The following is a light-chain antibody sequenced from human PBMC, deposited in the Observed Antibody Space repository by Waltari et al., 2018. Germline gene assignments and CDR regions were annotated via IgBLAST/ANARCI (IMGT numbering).Light chain of an antibody. CDR2: EVS. V-gene: IGLV2-8*01. Sequence: QSALTQPPSASGAPGQSVTISCTGTSSDVGGYNYVSWYQQHPGEAPKLLIYEVSKRPSGVPKRFSGSKSGNTASLTVSGLQAEDEGDYYCSSYAGRNTLFGGGTKLTVL. CDR3: SSYAGRNTL. CDR1: SSDVGGYNY. J-gene: IGLJ2*01.